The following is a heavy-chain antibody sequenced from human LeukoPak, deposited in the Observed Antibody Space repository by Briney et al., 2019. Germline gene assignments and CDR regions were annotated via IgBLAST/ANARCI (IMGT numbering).Heavy chain of an antibody. CDR2: MNPNSGNT. J-gene: IGHJ4*02. CDR3: ARGLGGTVGATSFGFGY. V-gene: IGHV1-8*03. Sequence: AASVTVSCKASGYTFTSYDINWVRQATGQGLEWMGWMNPNSGNTGYAQKFQGRVTITRNTSISTAYMELSSLRSEDTAVYYCARGLGGTVGATSFGFGYWGQGTLVTVSS. CDR1: GYTFTSYD. D-gene: IGHD1-26*01.